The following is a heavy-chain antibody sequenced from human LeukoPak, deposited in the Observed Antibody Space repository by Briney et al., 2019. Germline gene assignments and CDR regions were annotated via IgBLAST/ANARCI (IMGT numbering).Heavy chain of an antibody. Sequence: GESLKISCKGSGSRFTSYWIGWVRQLPGKGLEWMGIIYPGDSDTRYSPSFQGQVTISADKSISTAYLQWSSLKASDTAMYYCARVRWERYQLLRYGMDVWGKGTTVTVSS. CDR3: ARVRWERYQLLRYGMDV. D-gene: IGHD2-2*01. CDR2: IYPGDSDT. J-gene: IGHJ6*04. CDR1: GSRFTSYW. V-gene: IGHV5-51*01.